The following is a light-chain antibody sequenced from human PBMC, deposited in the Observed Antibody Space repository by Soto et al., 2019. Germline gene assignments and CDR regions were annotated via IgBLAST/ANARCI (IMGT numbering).Light chain of an antibody. CDR3: QQYDSSPFT. V-gene: IGKV4-1*01. Sequence: DIVMTQSPDSLAVSLGERATINCKSSQSILYSSNNKNYLAWYQQKPGQPPNLLIYWASTRQSGVPDRFSGSGSGTDFTLTISSLQAEDVAVYYCQQYDSSPFTFGPGTKVDIK. CDR2: WAS. J-gene: IGKJ3*01. CDR1: QSILYSSNNKNY.